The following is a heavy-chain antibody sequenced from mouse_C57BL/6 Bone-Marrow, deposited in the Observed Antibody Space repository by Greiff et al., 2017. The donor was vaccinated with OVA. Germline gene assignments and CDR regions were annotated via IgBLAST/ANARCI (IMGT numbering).Heavy chain of an antibody. D-gene: IGHD1-1*01. CDR3: TTFYSSSPY. V-gene: IGHV14-4*01. CDR1: GFNIKDDC. J-gene: IGHJ3*01. Sequence: EVHLVESGAELVRPGASVKLSCTASGFNIKDDCMPWVKQRPEQGLEWIGWIDPGSGNTEYAAKFQGKATITTDTSSNTAYLQLSSLTSEDTAVYYCTTFYSSSPYWGQGTLVTVSA. CDR2: IDPGSGNT.